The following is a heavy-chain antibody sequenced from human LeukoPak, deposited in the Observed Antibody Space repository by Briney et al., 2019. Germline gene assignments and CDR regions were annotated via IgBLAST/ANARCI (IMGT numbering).Heavy chain of an antibody. CDR3: ARHDYYGSDSYGRSMSV. J-gene: IGHJ6*04. D-gene: IGHD3-10*01. V-gene: IGHV5-51*01. CDR2: VYPGDSAT. Sequence: ESLKISCKGSGYSFTNYWIAWVRQTPGKGLEWMGIVYPGDSATRYSPSFQGQVTFSADKSINTAYLQWSSLRASDTAMYYCARHDYYGSDSYGRSMSVWGNGTTVTVS. CDR1: GYSFTNYW.